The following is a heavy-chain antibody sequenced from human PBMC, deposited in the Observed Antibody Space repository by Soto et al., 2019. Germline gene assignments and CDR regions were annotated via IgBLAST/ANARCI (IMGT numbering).Heavy chain of an antibody. Sequence: QVQLVQSGAEVKKPGASVKVSCKASGYTFTSYGISWVRQAPGQGLEWVGRISTYNGNTKYAQKVQGRVTMTTDTSTATACMELRSLGSDDMAVYYCARDPQYSTSTQVFDNWGQGNLLSVSS. CDR2: ISTYNGNT. CDR3: ARDPQYSTSTQVFDN. CDR1: GYTFTSYG. D-gene: IGHD6-6*01. V-gene: IGHV1-18*03. J-gene: IGHJ4*02.